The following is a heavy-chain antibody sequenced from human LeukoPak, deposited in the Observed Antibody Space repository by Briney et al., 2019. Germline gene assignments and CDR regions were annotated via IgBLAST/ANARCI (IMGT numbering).Heavy chain of an antibody. Sequence: PSETLSLTCTVSGGSISSYYWSWIRQPAGKGLEWIGRIYTSGSTNYNPSLKSRVTMSVDTSKNRFSLKLSSVTAADTAVYYCARDGRYSAGGWFDPWGQGTPVTVSS. J-gene: IGHJ5*02. CDR3: ARDGRYSAGGWFDP. V-gene: IGHV4-4*07. CDR1: GGSISSYY. CDR2: IYTSGST. D-gene: IGHD5-12*01.